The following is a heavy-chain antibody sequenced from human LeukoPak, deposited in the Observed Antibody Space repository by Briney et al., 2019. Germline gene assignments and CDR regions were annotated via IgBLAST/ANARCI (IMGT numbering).Heavy chain of an antibody. CDR3: AKDLRYGDYDPLFDY. D-gene: IGHD4-17*01. CDR1: GFTFSSYA. V-gene: IGHV3-23*01. Sequence: GGSLRLSCAGSGFTFSSYAMSWVRQAPGKGLEWVSTINGGGSSTYYADSVKGRFTISRDNAKNTVYLQMNSLRGEDTAVYYCAKDLRYGDYDPLFDYWGQGTLVTVSS. CDR2: INGGGSST. J-gene: IGHJ4*02.